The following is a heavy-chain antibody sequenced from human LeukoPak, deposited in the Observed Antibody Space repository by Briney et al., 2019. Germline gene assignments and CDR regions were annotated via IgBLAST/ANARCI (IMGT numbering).Heavy chain of an antibody. V-gene: IGHV3-48*02. CDR1: GFTFTSYS. CDR3: ARESNRVAVPRTLRY. Sequence: GGSLRLSCAASGFTFTSYSMDWVRQAPGKGLEWISHISSSSSTIYYADSVRGRFSISRDNAKNSLFLQMNSLTDEDTAVYYCARESNRVAVPRTLRYWGQGILVTVSS. CDR2: ISSSSSTI. D-gene: IGHD6-19*01. J-gene: IGHJ4*02.